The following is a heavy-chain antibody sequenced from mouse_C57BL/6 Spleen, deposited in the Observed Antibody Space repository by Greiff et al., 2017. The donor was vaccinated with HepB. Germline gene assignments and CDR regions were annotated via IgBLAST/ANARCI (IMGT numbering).Heavy chain of an antibody. CDR3: AREGTTVPHYYAMDY. J-gene: IGHJ4*01. D-gene: IGHD1-1*01. V-gene: IGHV1-55*01. CDR2: IYPGSGST. CDR1: GYTFTSYW. Sequence: QVQLKQPGAELVKPGASVKMSCKASGYTFTSYWITWVKQRPGQGLEWIGDIYPGSGSTNYNEKFKSKATLTVDTSSSTAYMQLSSLTSEDSAVYYCAREGTTVPHYYAMDYWGQGTSVTVSS.